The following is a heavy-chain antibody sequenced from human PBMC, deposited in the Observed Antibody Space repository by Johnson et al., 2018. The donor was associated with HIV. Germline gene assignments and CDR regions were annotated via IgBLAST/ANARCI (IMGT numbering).Heavy chain of an antibody. Sequence: VQLVESGGNVVRPGGSLRPSCTASGFTFDDSGLSWVRQVPGKGLEWVSGINWNSGSPGYAVSVQGRFTISRANSKNTLYLQINSLRAEDTAVYYCAKDGGARGSSWYEGVFDIWGQGTMVTVSS. CDR1: GFTFDDSG. D-gene: IGHD6-13*01. V-gene: IGHV3-20*04. CDR2: INWNSGSP. J-gene: IGHJ3*02. CDR3: AKDGGARGSSWYEGVFDI.